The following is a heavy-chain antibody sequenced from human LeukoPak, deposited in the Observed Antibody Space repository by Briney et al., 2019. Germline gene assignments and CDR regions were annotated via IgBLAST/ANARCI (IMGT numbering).Heavy chain of an antibody. D-gene: IGHD6-13*01. CDR2: MNPNSGNT. CDR3: ARDLAAADAFDI. CDR1: GYTFTSYD. Sequence: ASVKVSCKASGYTFTSYDINWVRQATGQGLEWMGWMNPNSGNTGYAQKFQGRVTMTRNTSISTAYMELSSLRSEDTAVYYCARDLAAADAFDIWGQGTMVTVSS. J-gene: IGHJ3*02. V-gene: IGHV1-8*01.